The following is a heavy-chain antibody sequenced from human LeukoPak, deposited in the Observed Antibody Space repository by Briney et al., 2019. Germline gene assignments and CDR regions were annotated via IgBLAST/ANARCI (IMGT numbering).Heavy chain of an antibody. CDR1: GFTFDDYG. V-gene: IGHV3-20*04. Sequence: GGSLRLSCAASGFTFDDYGMSWIRQAPGKGLEWVSGINWNGGSTGYADSVKGRFTISRDNAKNSLYLQMNRLRAEDTALYYCARVSAYCSSTSCRHSNYYYYMDVWGKGTTVTVSS. D-gene: IGHD2-2*01. J-gene: IGHJ6*03. CDR2: INWNGGST. CDR3: ARVSAYCSSTSCRHSNYYYYMDV.